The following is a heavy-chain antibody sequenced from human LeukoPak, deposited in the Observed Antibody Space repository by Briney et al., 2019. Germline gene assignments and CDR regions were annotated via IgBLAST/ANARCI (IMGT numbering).Heavy chain of an antibody. CDR2: INSDGTST. D-gene: IGHD6-19*01. J-gene: IGHJ4*02. Sequence: GGSLRLSCAASGFTFSSYWMHWVRQAPGKGLVWVSLINSDGTSTNYADSVKGRFTISRDDAKNTLYLQMNSLRAEDTAMYYCARDWGYSSGWFPFDYWGQGTLVTVSS. V-gene: IGHV3-74*01. CDR1: GFTFSSYW. CDR3: ARDWGYSSGWFPFDY.